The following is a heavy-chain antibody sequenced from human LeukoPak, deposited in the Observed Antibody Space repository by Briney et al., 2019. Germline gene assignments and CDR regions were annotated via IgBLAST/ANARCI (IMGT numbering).Heavy chain of an antibody. CDR1: GFTFSSHA. Sequence: GGSLRLSCAASGFTFSSHAMSWVRQAPGMGLEWVSAIGGSGGSTYYADSVKGRFTISRDNSKNTLYLQMNSLRVEDTAVYYCAKPIFPFTMIVVVDYWGQGTLVTVSS. V-gene: IGHV3-23*01. D-gene: IGHD3-22*01. CDR3: AKPIFPFTMIVVVDY. J-gene: IGHJ4*02. CDR2: IGGSGGST.